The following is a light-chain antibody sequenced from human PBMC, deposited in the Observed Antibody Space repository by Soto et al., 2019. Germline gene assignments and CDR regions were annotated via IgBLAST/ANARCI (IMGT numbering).Light chain of an antibody. J-gene: IGKJ4*01. V-gene: IGKV4-1*01. CDR3: QQYYSAPLT. CDR1: QTVLHSSNNKDF. Sequence: DIVMTQSPDSLAVSLGERATINCKSCQTVLHSSNNKDFLAWYQQKPGQPPKLLIYWASTRESGVPDRFSGSGSGTDFTLTISSLQAEDLAIYYCQQYYSAPLTFGGGTKVEIK. CDR2: WAS.